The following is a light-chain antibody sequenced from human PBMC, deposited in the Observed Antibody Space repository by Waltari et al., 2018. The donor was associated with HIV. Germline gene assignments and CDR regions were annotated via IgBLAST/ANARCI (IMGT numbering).Light chain of an antibody. CDR1: RGISDS. V-gene: IGKV1-27*01. Sequence: DIQMTQSPSSLSASVGDKVTITCRASRGISDSLAWYQQKPGKFPKHLIYDASTLQSGVPSRFSGSGSGTDFTLTITSLQPEDAATYFCQKYNNAPHTFGPGTTVDLK. CDR2: DAS. CDR3: QKYNNAPHT. J-gene: IGKJ3*01.